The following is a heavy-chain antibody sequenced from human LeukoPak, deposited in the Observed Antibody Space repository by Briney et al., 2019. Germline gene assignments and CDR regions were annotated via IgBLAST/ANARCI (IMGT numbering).Heavy chain of an antibody. CDR3: AKESGKFDY. Sequence: GGSLRLSCAASGFTFRGYVMSWVRQAPGKGLEWVSLISADGGSAFSADSVKGRFSISRDNSKNSLYLQMDSLRSEDTAMYYCAKESGKFDYWGQGTLVVVSS. CDR2: ISADGGSA. V-gene: IGHV3-43*02. CDR1: GFTFRGYV. J-gene: IGHJ4*02.